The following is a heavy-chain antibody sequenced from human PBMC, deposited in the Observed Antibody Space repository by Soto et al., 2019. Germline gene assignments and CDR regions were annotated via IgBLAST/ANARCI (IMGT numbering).Heavy chain of an antibody. CDR3: ARDRDWNLDY. Sequence: ASVKVSCKASGYSFTTYGMTWVRQAPGQGLEWMGWISTDKGNTKYAQNFQSRATLTTDTSTSTAYMELRSLRSDDTAVYYCARDRDWNLDYWGQGTLVTVSS. D-gene: IGHD2-21*02. J-gene: IGHJ4*02. CDR1: GYSFTTYG. CDR2: ISTDKGNT. V-gene: IGHV1-18*01.